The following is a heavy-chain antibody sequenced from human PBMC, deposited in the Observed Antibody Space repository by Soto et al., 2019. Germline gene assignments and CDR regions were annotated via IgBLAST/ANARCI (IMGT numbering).Heavy chain of an antibody. CDR2: IIPIFGTA. V-gene: IGHV1-69*01. CDR3: ARGRYSSSSEDYYYGMDV. CDR1: GGTFSSYA. Sequence: QVQLVQSGAEVKKPGSSVKVSCKASGGTFSSYAISWVRQAPGQGLEWMGGIIPIFGTANYAQKFQGRVRITADESTSTAYMELSSLRSEDTAVYYCARGRYSSSSEDYYYGMDVWGQGTTVTVSS. J-gene: IGHJ6*02. D-gene: IGHD6-6*01.